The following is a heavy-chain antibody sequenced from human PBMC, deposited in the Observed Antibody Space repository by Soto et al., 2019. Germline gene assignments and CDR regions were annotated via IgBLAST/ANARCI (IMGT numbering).Heavy chain of an antibody. CDR1: GYTLTELS. CDR2: FDPEGGET. J-gene: IGHJ6*02. V-gene: IGHV1-24*01. Sequence: ASVKVSCKVSGYTLTELSMHWVRQAPGKGLEWMGGFDPEGGETIYAQKFQGRVTMTEDTSTDTAYMELSSLRSEDTAVYYCATGVGGVITTIFRYYYYGMDVWGQGTTVTVSS. D-gene: IGHD3-22*01. CDR3: ATGVGGVITTIFRYYYYGMDV.